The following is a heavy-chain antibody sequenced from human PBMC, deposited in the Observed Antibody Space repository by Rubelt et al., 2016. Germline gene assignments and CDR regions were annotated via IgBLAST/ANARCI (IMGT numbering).Heavy chain of an antibody. V-gene: IGHV3-23*01. D-gene: IGHD3/OR15-3a*01. CDR3: AKGTGPRRGGTDY. CDR2: ISGSGGST. CDR1: GFTFSSYA. Sequence: EVQLLESGGGLVQPGGSLRLSCAASGFTFSSYAMSWVRQAPGKGLEWVSAISGSGGSTYYADSVKGRFTIARDNSKNTLYLQMNSLRAEDTAVYYCAKGTGPRRGGTDYWGQGTLVTVSS. J-gene: IGHJ4*02.